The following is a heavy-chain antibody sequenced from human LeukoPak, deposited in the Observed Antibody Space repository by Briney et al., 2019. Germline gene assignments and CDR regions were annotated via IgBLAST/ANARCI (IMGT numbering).Heavy chain of an antibody. CDR3: ARDRVLLWFGELPRDYYYYYMDV. D-gene: IGHD3-10*01. J-gene: IGHJ6*03. Sequence: EASVKVSCEASGGTFSSYAISWVRQAPGQGLEWMGRIIPIFGTANYAQKFQGRVTITTDESTSTAYMELSSLRSEDTAVYYCARDRVLLWFGELPRDYYYYYMDVWGKGTTVTVSS. V-gene: IGHV1-69*05. CDR2: IIPIFGTA. CDR1: GGTFSSYA.